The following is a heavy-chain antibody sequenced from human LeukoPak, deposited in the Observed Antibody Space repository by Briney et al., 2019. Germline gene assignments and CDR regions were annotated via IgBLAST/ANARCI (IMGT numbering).Heavy chain of an antibody. CDR1: GGSISSSNW. CDR2: IHHSGST. J-gene: IGHJ4*02. CDR3: ASARRDYGRSFDY. Sequence: PSGTLSLSCAVSGGSISSSNWWSWVRQPPGKGLEWIGEIHHSGSTNYNPSLKSRVTISVDKSKNQFSLKLSSVTAADTAMYYCASARRDYGRSFDYWGQGTLVTVSS. V-gene: IGHV4-4*02. D-gene: IGHD4-17*01.